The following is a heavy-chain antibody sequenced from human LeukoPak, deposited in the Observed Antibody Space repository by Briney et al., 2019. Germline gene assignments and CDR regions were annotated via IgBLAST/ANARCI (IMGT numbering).Heavy chain of an antibody. CDR1: GFSFSSYY. J-gene: IGHJ4*02. D-gene: IGHD1-14*01. CDR2: INPDGNER. CDR3: ARKTGDC. V-gene: IGHV3-7*01. Sequence: GGSLRLSCAASGFSFSSYYMSWVRQAPGKGLEWVALINPDGNERYYVDSVKGRFTISRDNARNSLYLQMNSLRVEDTAVYYCARKTGDCWGQGTLVIVSS.